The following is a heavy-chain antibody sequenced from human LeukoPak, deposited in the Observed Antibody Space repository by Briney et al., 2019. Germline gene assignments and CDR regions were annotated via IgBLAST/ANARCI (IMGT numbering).Heavy chain of an antibody. Sequence: SETLSLTCAVYGGSFSGYYWSWIRQPPGKGLEWIGEINHSGNTNYKPSLKSRVTISLDTSKNQFSLKLSSVTAADTAVYYCARGLVQLERHMDYWGQGTLVTVSS. CDR3: ARGLVQLERHMDY. CDR2: INHSGNT. J-gene: IGHJ4*02. CDR1: GGSFSGYY. D-gene: IGHD1-1*01. V-gene: IGHV4-34*01.